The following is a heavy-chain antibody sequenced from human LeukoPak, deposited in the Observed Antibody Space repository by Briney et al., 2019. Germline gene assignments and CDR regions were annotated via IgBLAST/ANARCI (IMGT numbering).Heavy chain of an antibody. V-gene: IGHV3-15*01. CDR1: AFTFTSAW. D-gene: IGHD2-21*02. CDR2: VKSKADGETT. J-gene: IGHJ4*02. Sequence: GGSLRLSCAASAFTFTSAWMSWVRQPPGKGLEWVGRVKSKADGETTDYAAPVKNRFIISRDDSKNMQYLQMNSLKTEDTAVYFCTADRPGDSYPIDYWRQGILVTVSS. CDR3: TADRPGDSYPIDY.